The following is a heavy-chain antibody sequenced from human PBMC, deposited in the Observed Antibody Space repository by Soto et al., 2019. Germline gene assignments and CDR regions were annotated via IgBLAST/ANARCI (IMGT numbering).Heavy chain of an antibody. CDR2: ISAYNGNT. CDR1: GYTFTSYG. Sequence: ASVKVSCKASGYTFTSYGISWVRRAPGQGLEWMGWISAYNGNTNYAQKLQGRVTMTTDTSTSTAYMELRSLRSDDTAVYYCARDTLDSSGYFWFDPWGQGTLVTVSS. D-gene: IGHD3-22*01. J-gene: IGHJ5*02. V-gene: IGHV1-18*01. CDR3: ARDTLDSSGYFWFDP.